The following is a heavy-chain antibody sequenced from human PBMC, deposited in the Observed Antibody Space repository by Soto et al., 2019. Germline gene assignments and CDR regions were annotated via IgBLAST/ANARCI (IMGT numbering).Heavy chain of an antibody. CDR2: MFPGGTT. CDR1: GDPITSYF. CDR3: ARTISGLPYGSLQCYFES. Sequence: AETLALTFPVSGDPITSYFWSWIRQPAGKVLELIGHMFPGGTTSHNSSLKSRVSMSIDTSKNNFSLTLTSVTAADTAVYYWARTISGLPYGSLQCYFESWGQGTLVTVSS. V-gene: IGHV4-4*07. J-gene: IGHJ4*02. D-gene: IGHD3-10*01.